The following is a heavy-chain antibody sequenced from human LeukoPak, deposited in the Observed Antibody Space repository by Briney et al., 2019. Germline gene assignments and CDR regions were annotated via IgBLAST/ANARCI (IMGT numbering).Heavy chain of an antibody. D-gene: IGHD1-26*01. CDR3: AMGGYSGSYRLLSYFDY. V-gene: IGHV4-34*01. CDR1: GGSFSGYY. CDR2: INHSGST. J-gene: IGHJ4*02. Sequence: SETLSLTCAVYGGSFSGYYWSWIRQPPGKGLEWIGEINHSGSTNYNPSLKSRVTISVDTSKNQFSLKLSSVTAADTAVYYCAMGGYSGSYRLLSYFDYWGQGTLVTVSS.